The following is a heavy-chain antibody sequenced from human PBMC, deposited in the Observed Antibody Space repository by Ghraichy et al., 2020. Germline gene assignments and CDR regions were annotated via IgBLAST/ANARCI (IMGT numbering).Heavy chain of an antibody. J-gene: IGHJ4*02. D-gene: IGHD6-6*01. CDR2: ISSSGSTI. CDR1: GFTFSDYY. Sequence: GESLNISCAASGFTFSDYYMSWIRQAPGKGLEWVSYISSSGSTIYYADSVKGRFTISRDNAKNSLYLQMNSLRAEDTAVYYCARGSSSPTSDYWGQGTLVTVSS. V-gene: IGHV3-11*01. CDR3: ARGSSSPTSDY.